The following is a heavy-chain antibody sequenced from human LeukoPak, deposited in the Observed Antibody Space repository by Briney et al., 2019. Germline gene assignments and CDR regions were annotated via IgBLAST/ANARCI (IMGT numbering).Heavy chain of an antibody. Sequence: GGSLRLSCGTSGFILSDSRMSWFRQAPGQGLEWVASIKDDGSDKYYLDSVRGRFTISRDNAEDSLYLQLDDLRAEDTAVFYCASHLLRGQNFDYWGQGTLVTVSS. V-gene: IGHV3-7*01. CDR1: GFILSDSR. CDR2: IKDDGSDK. CDR3: ASHLLRGQNFDY. J-gene: IGHJ4*02.